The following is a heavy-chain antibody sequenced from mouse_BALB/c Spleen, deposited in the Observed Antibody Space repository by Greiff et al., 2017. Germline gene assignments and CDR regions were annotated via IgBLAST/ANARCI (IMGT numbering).Heavy chain of an antibody. V-gene: IGHV1S29*02. J-gene: IGHJ4*01. Sequence: VHVKQSGPELVKPGASVKISCKASGYTFTDYNMHWVKQSHGKSLEWIGYIYPYNGGTGYNQKFKSKATLTVDNSSSTAYMELRSLTSEDSAVYYCARERGNYAMDYWGQGTSVTVSS. CDR1: GYTFTDYN. CDR2: IYPYNGGT. CDR3: ARERGNYAMDY.